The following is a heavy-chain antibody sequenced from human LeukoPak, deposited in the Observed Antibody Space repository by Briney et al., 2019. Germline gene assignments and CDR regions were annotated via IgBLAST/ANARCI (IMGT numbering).Heavy chain of an antibody. CDR3: AKDRGVTLDY. CDR2: IRYDGSNK. Sequence: GGSLRLSCAASGFTFSTYGMHWVRQALGKGLEWVAFIRYDGSNKYYADSVKGRFTISRDNSKNTLYLQMNSLRAEDTAVYYCAKDRGVTLDYWGQGTLVTVSS. V-gene: IGHV3-30*02. D-gene: IGHD3-10*01. J-gene: IGHJ4*02. CDR1: GFTFSTYG.